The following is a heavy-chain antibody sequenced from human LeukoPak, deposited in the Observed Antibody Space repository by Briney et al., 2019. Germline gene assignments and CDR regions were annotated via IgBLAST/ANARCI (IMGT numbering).Heavy chain of an antibody. CDR2: MNPNIGNT. V-gene: IGHV1-8*01. D-gene: IGHD2-15*01. CDR3: ARGYCSGGSCYHYYYYGMDV. CDR1: GYTFTSYD. J-gene: IGHJ6*02. Sequence: ASVKVSCKASGYTFTSYDINWVRQATGQGLEWMGWMNPNIGNTGYAQKFQGRVTMTRNTSISTAYMELSSLRSEDTAVYYCARGYCSGGSCYHYYYYGMDVWGQGTTVTVSS.